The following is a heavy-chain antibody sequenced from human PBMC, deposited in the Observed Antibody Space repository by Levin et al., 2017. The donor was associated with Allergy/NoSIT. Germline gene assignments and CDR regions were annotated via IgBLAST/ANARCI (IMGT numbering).Heavy chain of an antibody. CDR2: ISYDGSNK. J-gene: IGHJ3*02. CDR1: GFTFSSYG. D-gene: IGHD3-9*01. V-gene: IGHV3-30*18. CDR3: AKPSYYDILTGYEDDAFDI. Sequence: GGSLRLSCAASGFTFSSYGMHWVRQAPGKGLEWVAVISYDGSNKYYADSVKGRFTISRDNSKNTLYLQMNSLRAEDTAVYYCAKPSYYDILTGYEDDAFDIWGQGTMVTVSS.